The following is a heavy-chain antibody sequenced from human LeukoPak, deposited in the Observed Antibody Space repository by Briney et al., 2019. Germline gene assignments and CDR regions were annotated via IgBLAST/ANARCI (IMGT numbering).Heavy chain of an antibody. V-gene: IGHV1-69*04. CDR2: IIPILGIA. CDR1: GGTLSSYA. CDR3: AIGGSVVIVDY. D-gene: IGHD3-22*01. J-gene: IGHJ4*02. Sequence: SVKVSCKASGGTLSSYAISWVRQAPGQGLEWMGRIIPILGIANYAQKFQGRVTITADKSTSTAYMELSSLRSEDTAVYYCAIGGSVVIVDYWGQGTLVTVSS.